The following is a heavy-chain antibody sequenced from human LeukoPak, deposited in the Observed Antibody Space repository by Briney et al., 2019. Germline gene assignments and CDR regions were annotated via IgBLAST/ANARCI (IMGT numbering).Heavy chain of an antibody. CDR1: GFTVSSDY. Sequence: GGSLRLSCAASGFTVSSDYMGWVRQAPEKGLEWVSLISSGGSTYYADSLKGRFTISRDNSKNTLYLQMNSLRAEDTPVYYCGRVGVGYNDTYWGQATLVTVSS. CDR3: GRVGVGYNDTY. D-gene: IGHD5-24*01. J-gene: IGHJ4*02. CDR2: ISSGGST. V-gene: IGHV3-66*01.